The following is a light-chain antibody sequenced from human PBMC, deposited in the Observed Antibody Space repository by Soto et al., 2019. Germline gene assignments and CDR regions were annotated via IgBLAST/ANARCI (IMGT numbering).Light chain of an antibody. CDR3: QQYGNSPIT. CDR2: EAS. V-gene: IGKV3-20*01. CDR1: QSVSSNY. J-gene: IGKJ5*01. Sequence: EIVLTQSPGTLSLSPGERATLCCRASQSVSSNYLAWYQQKPGQAPRLLIYEASGRTTGSPDRFSGGGSGTDFTLTISRLEPEDFAVYYCQQYGNSPITFGQGTRLEI.